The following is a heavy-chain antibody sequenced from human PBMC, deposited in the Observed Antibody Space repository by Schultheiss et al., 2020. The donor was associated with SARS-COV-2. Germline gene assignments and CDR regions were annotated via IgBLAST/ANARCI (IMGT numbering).Heavy chain of an antibody. J-gene: IGHJ4*02. V-gene: IGHV3-15*07. Sequence: GESLKISCAASGFTFSGSAMHWVRQASGKGLEWVGRIKSKTDGGTTDYAAPVKGRFTISRDDSKNTLYLQMNSLKTEDTAVYYCTTGLVGGSQDYWGQGTLVTVSS. CDR3: TTGLVGGSQDY. D-gene: IGHD1-26*01. CDR2: IKSKTDGGTT. CDR1: GFTFSGSA.